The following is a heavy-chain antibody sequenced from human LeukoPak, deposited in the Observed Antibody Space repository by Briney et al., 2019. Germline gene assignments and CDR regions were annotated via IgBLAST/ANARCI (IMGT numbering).Heavy chain of an antibody. CDR3: AKNYYDYVWGGEPYYYYYMDV. D-gene: IGHD3-16*01. Sequence: ASVKVSCKATGYKFTKFYMHWVRQAPGQGLEWMGWINPNSGGTNYAQKFQGRVTMTRDTSIRTAYMELSRLRSDDTAVYYCAKNYYDYVWGGEPYYYYYMDVWGKGTTVTVSS. CDR2: INPNSGGT. CDR1: GYKFTKFY. V-gene: IGHV1-2*02. J-gene: IGHJ6*03.